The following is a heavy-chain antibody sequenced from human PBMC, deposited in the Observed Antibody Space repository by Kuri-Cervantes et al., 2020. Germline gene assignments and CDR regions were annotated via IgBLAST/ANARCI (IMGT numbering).Heavy chain of an antibody. CDR1: GFTFSSYA. D-gene: IGHD4-17*01. J-gene: IGHJ6*02. Sequence: GESLKISCAASGFTFSSYAMHWVRQAPGKGLEWVSSISSSSYIYYADSVKGRFTISRDNAKNSLYLQMNSLRAEDTAVYYCARDRDYGDYHYYYGMDVWGQGTTVTVSS. CDR2: ISSSSYI. V-gene: IGHV3-21*01. CDR3: ARDRDYGDYHYYYGMDV.